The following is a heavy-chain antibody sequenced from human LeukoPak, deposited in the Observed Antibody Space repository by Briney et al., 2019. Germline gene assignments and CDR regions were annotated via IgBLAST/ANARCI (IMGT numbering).Heavy chain of an antibody. CDR3: ARDGPTVYYYDSSAYYPYFDS. J-gene: IGHJ4*02. D-gene: IGHD3-22*01. CDR1: GGSISSSSYY. V-gene: IGHV4-39*07. CDR2: IYYSGST. Sequence: SETLSLTCTVSGGSISSSSYYWGWIRQPPGKGLEWIGSIYYSGSTYYNPSLKSRVTISVDTSKNQFSLKLSSVTAADTAVYYCARDGPTVYYYDSSAYYPYFDSWGQGTLVTVSS.